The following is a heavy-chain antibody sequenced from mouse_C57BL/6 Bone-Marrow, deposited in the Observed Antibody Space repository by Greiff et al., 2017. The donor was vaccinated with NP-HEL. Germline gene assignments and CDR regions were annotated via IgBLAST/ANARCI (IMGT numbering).Heavy chain of an antibody. CDR3: ARMRWLLREAMDY. D-gene: IGHD2-3*01. Sequence: EVKLMESGGGLVKPGGSLKLSCAASGFTFSDCGMHWVRQAPEKGLEWVAYISSGSSTIYYAATVKGRFTISSDNAKNTLFLQMTSLRSENTAMYYCARMRWLLREAMDYWGQGTSVTVSS. CDR2: ISSGSSTI. CDR1: GFTFSDCG. J-gene: IGHJ4*01. V-gene: IGHV5-17*01.